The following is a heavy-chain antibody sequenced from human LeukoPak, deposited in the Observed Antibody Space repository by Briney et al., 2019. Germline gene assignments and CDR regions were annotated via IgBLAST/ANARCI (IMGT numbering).Heavy chain of an antibody. J-gene: IGHJ4*02. CDR3: ARSRDGYNEIDY. V-gene: IGHV4-59*08. CDR2: IYYSGST. CDR1: GXSISSYY. Sequence: PSETLSLTCTVSGXSISSYYWSWIRQPPGKGLEWIGYIYYSGSTNYNPSLKSRVTISVDTSKNQFSLKLSSVTAADTAVYYCARSRDGYNEIDYWGRGTLVTVSS. D-gene: IGHD5-24*01.